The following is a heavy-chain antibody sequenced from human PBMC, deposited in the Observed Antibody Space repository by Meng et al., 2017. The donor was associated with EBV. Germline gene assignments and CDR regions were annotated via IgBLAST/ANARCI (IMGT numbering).Heavy chain of an antibody. CDR2: INTYSGKA. Sequence: QVQLVQSVSAWKMPVASVKVSCKASGYTFRNYAINWMRQVPGQGLEWMGWINTYSGKATFAQGFTGRFVFSLDTPVTTAHLQISGLKTEDSAVYYCARGVEENGSHYPFDSWGQGTLVTVSS. CDR1: GYTFRNYA. V-gene: IGHV7-4-1*02. CDR3: ARGVEENGSHYPFDS. J-gene: IGHJ4*02. D-gene: IGHD1-1*01.